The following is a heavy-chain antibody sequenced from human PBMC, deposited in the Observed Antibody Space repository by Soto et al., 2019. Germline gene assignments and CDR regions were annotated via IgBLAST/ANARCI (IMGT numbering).Heavy chain of an antibody. CDR1: GYTFTGYY. J-gene: IGHJ4*02. CDR2: INPNSGGT. CDR3: ARDAVAVVVIPPIRLSDY. D-gene: IGHD3-22*01. Sequence: QVQLVQSGAEVKKPGASVKVSCKASGYTFTGYYMHWVRQAPGQGLEWMGWINPNSGGTNYAQKFQGWVTMTRDTSISTAYMELSRLRSYDSAVYYCARDAVAVVVIPPIRLSDYWGQGTLVTVSS. V-gene: IGHV1-2*04.